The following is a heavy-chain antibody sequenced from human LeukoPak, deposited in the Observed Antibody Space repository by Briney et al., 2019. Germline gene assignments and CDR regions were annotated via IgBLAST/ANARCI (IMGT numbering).Heavy chain of an antibody. V-gene: IGHV4-34*01. Sequence: PSETLSLTCAVYGGSFSGYYWSWIRQPPGKGLEWIGEINHSGSTNYNPSLKSRVTISVDTSKNQFSLKLSSVTAADTAVCYCARARPYVDFWSGYSKYYFDYWGQGTLVTVSS. CDR3: ARARPYVDFWSGYSKYYFDY. CDR2: INHSGST. CDR1: GGSFSGYY. D-gene: IGHD3-3*01. J-gene: IGHJ4*02.